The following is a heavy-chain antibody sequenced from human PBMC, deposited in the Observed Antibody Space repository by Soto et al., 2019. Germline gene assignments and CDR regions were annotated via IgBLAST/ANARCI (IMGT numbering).Heavy chain of an antibody. CDR3: ASGWATVNWFDP. V-gene: IGHV4-34*01. D-gene: IGHD4-4*01. J-gene: IGHJ5*02. Sequence: KPSETLSLTCAVYGGSFSGYYWSWIRQPPGKGLEWIGEINHSGSTNYNPSLKSRVTISVDTSKNQFSLKLSSVTAADTAVYYCASGWATVNWFDPWGQGTLVTVSS. CDR1: GGSFSGYY. CDR2: INHSGST.